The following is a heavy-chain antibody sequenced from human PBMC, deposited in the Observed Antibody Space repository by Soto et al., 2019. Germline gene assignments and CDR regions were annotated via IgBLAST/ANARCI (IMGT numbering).Heavy chain of an antibody. CDR3: ARGGVSTRTFDY. CDR2: IYPSDSDT. V-gene: IGHV5-51*01. D-gene: IGHD3-3*01. Sequence: GESQTISWKGSGYNFAGYWIAWVRQMPGKGLELMGIIYPSDSDTRYRPSFQGQVTISADQSISSAYLQWSSLRASDTAMYYCARGGVSTRTFDYWGQGTPVTVSA. J-gene: IGHJ4*02. CDR1: GYNFAGYW.